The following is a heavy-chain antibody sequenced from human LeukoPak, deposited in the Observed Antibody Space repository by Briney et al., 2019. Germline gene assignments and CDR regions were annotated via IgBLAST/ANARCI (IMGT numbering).Heavy chain of an antibody. V-gene: IGHV4-61*02. J-gene: IGHJ4*02. CDR3: AREVRGAAGKPMYYFDY. D-gene: IGHD3-10*01. Sequence: SQTLSLTCTVSGGSISSGSYYWSWIRQPAGKGLEWIGRIYTSGSTNYNPSLKSRVTISVDTSKNQFSLKLSSVTAADPAVYYCAREVRGAAGKPMYYFDYWGQGTLVTVSS. CDR1: GGSISSGSYY. CDR2: IYTSGST.